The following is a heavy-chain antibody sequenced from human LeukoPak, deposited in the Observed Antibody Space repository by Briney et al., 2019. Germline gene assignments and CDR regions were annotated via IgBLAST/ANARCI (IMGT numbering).Heavy chain of an antibody. Sequence: SETLSLTCTVSGGSISSYYWSWIRQPPGKGLEWIGYIYYSGSTNYNPSLKSRVTISVDTSKNQFSLKLSSVTAADTAVYYCARQYSIAAAHVEYWGQGTLVTVSS. CDR1: GGSISSYY. J-gene: IGHJ4*02. D-gene: IGHD6-13*01. CDR3: ARQYSIAAAHVEY. V-gene: IGHV4-59*08. CDR2: IYYSGST.